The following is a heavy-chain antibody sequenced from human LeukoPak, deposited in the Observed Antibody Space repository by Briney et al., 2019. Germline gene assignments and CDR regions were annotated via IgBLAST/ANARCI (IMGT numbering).Heavy chain of an antibody. CDR3: AKDSSSSGDGFDY. Sequence: HPRGSLRLSCAASGFTFSSYGMHWVRQAPGKGLEWVAVISYDGSNKYYADSVKGRFTISRDNSKNTLYLQMNSLRAEDTAVYYCAKDSSSSGDGFDYWGQGTLVTVSS. J-gene: IGHJ4*02. V-gene: IGHV3-30*18. D-gene: IGHD6-6*01. CDR2: ISYDGSNK. CDR1: GFTFSSYG.